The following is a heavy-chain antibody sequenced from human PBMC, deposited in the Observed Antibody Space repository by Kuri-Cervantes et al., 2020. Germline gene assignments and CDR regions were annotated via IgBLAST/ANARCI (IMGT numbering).Heavy chain of an antibody. D-gene: IGHD3-10*01. CDR3: ARHDQEYNWFDP. Sequence: GSLRLSCTVSGGSISSSSYYWGWIRQPPGKGLEWIGSIYYSGSTYYNPSLKSRVTISVDTSKNQSSLKLSSVTAADTAVYYCARHDQEYNWFDPWGQGTLVTVSS. CDR2: IYYSGST. CDR1: GGSISSSSYY. J-gene: IGHJ5*02. V-gene: IGHV4-39*01.